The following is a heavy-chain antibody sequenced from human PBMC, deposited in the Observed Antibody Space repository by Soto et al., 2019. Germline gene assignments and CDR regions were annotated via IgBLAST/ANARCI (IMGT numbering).Heavy chain of an antibody. D-gene: IGHD2-8*01. CDR3: SRHEEGRRMVFYGMDV. Sequence: GGSLRLSCSASGFTFSRSGLHWVRQAPGKGLEWVGRVRSKIHNYATSFADSVRGRFTISRNDSDNTVSLEMSGLKSEDTALYYCSRHEEGRRMVFYGMDVWGQGTTVTVSS. CDR2: VRSKIHNYAT. J-gene: IGHJ6*02. V-gene: IGHV3-73*01. CDR1: GFTFSRSG.